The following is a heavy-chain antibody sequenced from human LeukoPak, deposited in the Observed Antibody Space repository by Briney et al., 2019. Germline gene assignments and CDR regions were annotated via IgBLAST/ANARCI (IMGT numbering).Heavy chain of an antibody. V-gene: IGHV3-23*01. D-gene: IGHD2-15*01. CDR2: ISGSGGST. Sequence: GGSLRLSCAASGITFSGYGMSWVRQAPGKGLKWVSAISGSGGSTYYADSVKGRITISRDNSKNTLYLQMNSLRAEDTAVYYCAKGVGYCSGGSCQQFDYWGQGTLVTVSS. CDR1: GITFSGYG. J-gene: IGHJ4*02. CDR3: AKGVGYCSGGSCQQFDY.